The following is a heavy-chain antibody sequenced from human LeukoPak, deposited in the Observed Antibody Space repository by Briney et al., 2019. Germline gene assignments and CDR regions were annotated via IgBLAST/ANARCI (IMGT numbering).Heavy chain of an antibody. CDR1: GGSISGYY. D-gene: IGHD6-6*01. Sequence: PSETVSLTCTVSGGSISGYYWSWIRQPPGRGLEYIGYIYYSGNTNYNPALQSRVTISVDPSKNQFSLNLNSVTAADTAVYYCACSALASYGVDVWGQGTTVTVFS. J-gene: IGHJ6*02. CDR2: IYYSGNT. V-gene: IGHV4-59*01. CDR3: ACSALASYGVDV.